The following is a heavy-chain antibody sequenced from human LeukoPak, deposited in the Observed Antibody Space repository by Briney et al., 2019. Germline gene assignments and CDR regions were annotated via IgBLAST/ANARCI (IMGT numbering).Heavy chain of an antibody. CDR1: GGSFSGYY. Sequence: SETLSLTCAVYGGSFSGYYWSWIRQPPGKGLEWIGEINHSGGTNYNPSLKSRVTISVDTSKNQFSLKLSSVTAADTAVYYCARALVSSVEMDVWGQGTTVTVSS. J-gene: IGHJ6*02. CDR2: INHSGGT. V-gene: IGHV4-34*01. CDR3: ARALVSSVEMDV. D-gene: IGHD2-2*01.